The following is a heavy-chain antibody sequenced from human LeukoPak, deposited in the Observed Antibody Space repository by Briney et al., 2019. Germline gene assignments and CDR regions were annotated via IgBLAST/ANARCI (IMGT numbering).Heavy chain of an antibody. CDR1: GFTFSSHW. V-gene: IGHV3-74*01. Sequence: GGSLRLSCAASGFTFSSHWMHWVRQAPGEGLVWVSRVNGPGDWTHYADSVRGRFIISRDIAENTISLQMNNLRAEDTAVYFCAREVFEGQRQSDAFDVWGQGTMVTVSS. D-gene: IGHD6-25*01. CDR2: VNGPGDWT. CDR3: AREVFEGQRQSDAFDV. J-gene: IGHJ3*01.